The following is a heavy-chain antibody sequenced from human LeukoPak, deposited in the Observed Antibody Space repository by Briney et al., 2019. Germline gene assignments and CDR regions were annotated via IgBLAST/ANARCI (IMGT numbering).Heavy chain of an antibody. V-gene: IGHV3-30*18. Sequence: PGGSLRLSCAASGFTFSSYGMHWVRQAPGKGLEWVAVISYDGSNKYYADSVKGRFTISRDNSKNTLYLHMNSLRAEDTAVYYCAKVDSSSWYYFDYWGQGTLVTVSS. D-gene: IGHD6-13*01. CDR1: GFTFSSYG. CDR3: AKVDSSSWYYFDY. CDR2: ISYDGSNK. J-gene: IGHJ4*02.